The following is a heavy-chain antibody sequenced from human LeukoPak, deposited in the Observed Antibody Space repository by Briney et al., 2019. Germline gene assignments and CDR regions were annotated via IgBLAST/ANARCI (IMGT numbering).Heavy chain of an antibody. J-gene: IGHJ6*03. Sequence: ASVKVSCKASGYTFTSYGINWVRQAPGQGLEWMGWISAYNGNTNYAQKLQGRVTMTTDTSTSTAYMELRSLRSDDTAVYYCARAPAMVRGVNYYYMDVWGKGTTVTISS. CDR3: ARAPAMVRGVNYYYMDV. CDR2: ISAYNGNT. CDR1: GYTFTSYG. D-gene: IGHD3-10*01. V-gene: IGHV1-18*01.